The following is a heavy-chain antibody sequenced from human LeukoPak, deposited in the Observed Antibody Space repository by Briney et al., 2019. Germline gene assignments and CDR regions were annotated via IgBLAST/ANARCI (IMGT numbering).Heavy chain of an antibody. CDR1: GFTFSSYA. CDR2: ISGTGGTT. V-gene: IGHV3-23*01. D-gene: IGHD6-13*01. Sequence: PGGSLRLSCAASGFTFSSYAMSWVRQAPGKGLEWASAISGTGGTTYYADSVKGRFTISRDNSKNTLYLQMNSLRAEDTAVYYCARVEGYSSSWPDYWGQGTLVTVSS. CDR3: ARVEGYSSSWPDY. J-gene: IGHJ4*02.